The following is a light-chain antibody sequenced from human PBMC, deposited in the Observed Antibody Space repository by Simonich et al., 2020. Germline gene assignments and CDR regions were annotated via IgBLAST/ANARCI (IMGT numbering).Light chain of an antibody. CDR3: QQYYSTPMYT. Sequence: DIVMTKSPDSLAVSLGERDTINCKSSQSVLYSSNTKNYLAWYQQKPGQPPKLLIYWASTRESGVPYRFSGSGSGTDFTLTISSLQAEDVAVYYCQQYYSTPMYTFGQGTKLEIK. CDR2: WAS. V-gene: IGKV4-1*01. J-gene: IGKJ2*01. CDR1: QSVLYSSNTKNY.